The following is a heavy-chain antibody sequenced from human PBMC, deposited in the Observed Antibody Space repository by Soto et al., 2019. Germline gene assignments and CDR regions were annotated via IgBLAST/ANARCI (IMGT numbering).Heavy chain of an antibody. D-gene: IGHD3-3*01. J-gene: IGHJ4*02. V-gene: IGHV1-18*01. CDR1: GGTFSSYA. Sequence: GASVKVSCKASGGTFSSYAISWVRQAPGQGLEWMGGIIAYYGNTNYAQKLQGRVTMTTDTSTSTAYMELRSLRSDDTAVYYCAGDRRGRITIFGVVTPNYYFDYWGQGTLVTVSS. CDR3: AGDRRGRITIFGVVTPNYYFDY. CDR2: IIAYYGNT.